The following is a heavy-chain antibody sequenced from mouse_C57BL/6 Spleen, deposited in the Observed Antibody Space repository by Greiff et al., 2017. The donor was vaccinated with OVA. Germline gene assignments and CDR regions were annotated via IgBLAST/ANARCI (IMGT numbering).Heavy chain of an antibody. Sequence: QVHVKQPGAELVKPGASVKMSCKASGYTFTSYWITWVKQRPGQGLEWIGDIYPGSGSTNYNEKFKSKATLTVDTSSSTAYMQLSSLTSEDSAVYYCAMVTTDYWGQGTTLTVSS. J-gene: IGHJ2*01. D-gene: IGHD2-2*01. V-gene: IGHV1-55*01. CDR3: AMVTTDY. CDR1: GYTFTSYW. CDR2: IYPGSGST.